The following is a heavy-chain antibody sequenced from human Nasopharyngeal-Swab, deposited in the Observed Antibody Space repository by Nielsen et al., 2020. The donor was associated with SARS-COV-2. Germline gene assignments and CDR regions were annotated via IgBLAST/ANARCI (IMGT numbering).Heavy chain of an antibody. CDR3: ARGEVVRFLEWSSAGGMDV. V-gene: IGHV4-34*01. D-gene: IGHD3-3*01. CDR1: GGSFSGYY. Sequence: SETLSLTFAVYGGSFSGYYWSWIRQPPGKGLEWIGEINHSGSTNYNPSLKSRATISLDMSKNQFSLNLSSVTAADTAVYYCARGEVVRFLEWSSAGGMDVWGQGTTVTVSS. J-gene: IGHJ6*02. CDR2: INHSGST.